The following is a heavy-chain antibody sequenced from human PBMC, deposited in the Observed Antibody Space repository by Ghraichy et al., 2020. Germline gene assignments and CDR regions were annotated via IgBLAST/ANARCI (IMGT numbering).Heavy chain of an antibody. V-gene: IGHV4-34*01. J-gene: IGHJ4*02. D-gene: IGHD3-3*01. Sequence: SETLSLTCAVYGGSFTGYFWTWVRQPPGKELEWIGEIYHSGRTNYSPSLKSRVTISIDTSKNQFSLRLNSVAAADTAVYFCVRYDFPLFDYWGQGSLVTVSS. CDR3: VRYDFPLFDY. CDR1: GGSFTGYF. CDR2: IYHSGRT.